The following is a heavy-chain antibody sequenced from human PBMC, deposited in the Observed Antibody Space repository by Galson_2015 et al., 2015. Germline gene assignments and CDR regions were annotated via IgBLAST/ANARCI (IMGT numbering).Heavy chain of an antibody. Sequence: SLRLSCAASGFTFSSYAMHWVRQAPGKGLEWVAVISYDGSNKYYADSVKGRFTISRDNSKNTLYLQMNSLRAEDTAVYYCASYGSGSYVDYWGQGTLVTVSS. CDR3: ASYGSGSYVDY. V-gene: IGHV3-30-3*01. CDR2: ISYDGSNK. J-gene: IGHJ4*02. D-gene: IGHD3-10*01. CDR1: GFTFSSYA.